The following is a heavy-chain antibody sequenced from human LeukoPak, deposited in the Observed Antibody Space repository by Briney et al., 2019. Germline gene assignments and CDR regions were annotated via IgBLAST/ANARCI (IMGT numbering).Heavy chain of an antibody. CDR3: ARGLREFGYYYYHMDV. CDR1: GYSISSGYY. J-gene: IGHJ6*03. D-gene: IGHD3-10*01. CDR2: IDHSGST. Sequence: SETLSLTCTVSGYSISSGYYWGWIRQPPGKGLEWTGSIDHSGSTYYNPSLKSRITISVDTSKNQFSLKLRSVTAADTAVYYCARGLREFGYYYYHMDVWGKGTTVTVSS. V-gene: IGHV4-38-2*02.